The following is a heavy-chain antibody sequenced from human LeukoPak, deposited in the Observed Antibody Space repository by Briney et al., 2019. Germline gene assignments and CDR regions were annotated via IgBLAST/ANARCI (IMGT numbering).Heavy chain of an antibody. J-gene: IGHJ5*02. Sequence: SVTVSCKASGGTFSSYAISWVRQAPGQGLEWMGRIIPIFGIANYAQKFQGRVTITANKYTSTAYMELSSLRTEDTAVYYCARDIVGATSGWFDPWGQGTLVTVSS. CDR1: GGTFSSYA. CDR2: IIPIFGIA. V-gene: IGHV1-69*04. CDR3: ARDIVGATSGWFDP. D-gene: IGHD1-26*01.